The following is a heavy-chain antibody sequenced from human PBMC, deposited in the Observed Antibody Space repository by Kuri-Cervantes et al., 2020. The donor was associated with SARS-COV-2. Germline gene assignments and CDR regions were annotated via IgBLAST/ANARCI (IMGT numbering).Heavy chain of an antibody. Sequence: GGSLRLSCAASGFTFSSYEMNWVRQAPGKGLEWVSYISSSGSTIYYADSVKGRFTISRDNTKNSLYLQMNSLRAEDPAVYYCAREGYYEPTDMDVWGQGTTVTVSS. CDR1: GFTFSSYE. J-gene: IGHJ6*02. V-gene: IGHV3-48*03. D-gene: IGHD3-22*01. CDR3: AREGYYEPTDMDV. CDR2: ISSSGSTI.